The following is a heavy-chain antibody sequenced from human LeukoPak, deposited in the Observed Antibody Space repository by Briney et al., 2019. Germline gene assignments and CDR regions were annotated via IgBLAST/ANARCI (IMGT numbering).Heavy chain of an antibody. CDR2: INHSGST. CDR3: ARGYDAFDI. CDR1: GGSFSGYY. Sequence: PSETLSLTCAVYGGSFSGYYWSWIRQPPGEGLEWIGEINHSGSTNYNPSLKSRVTISVDTSKNQFSLKLSSVTAADTAVYYCARGYDAFDIWGQGTMVTVSS. V-gene: IGHV4-34*01. J-gene: IGHJ3*02.